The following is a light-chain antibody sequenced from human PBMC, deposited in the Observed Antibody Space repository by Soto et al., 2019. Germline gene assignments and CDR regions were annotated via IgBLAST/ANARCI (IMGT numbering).Light chain of an antibody. CDR1: QSVSSSY. Sequence: EIVLTQSPGTLSLSPGERATLSCRASQSVSSSYLAWYQQKPGQAPRLLIYVASSRATGIPDRFSGSGSGTDFTLTISRREPEDFAVYYCQQYCSSPYTFGQGTKLEIK. J-gene: IGKJ2*01. CDR2: VAS. CDR3: QQYCSSPYT. V-gene: IGKV3-20*01.